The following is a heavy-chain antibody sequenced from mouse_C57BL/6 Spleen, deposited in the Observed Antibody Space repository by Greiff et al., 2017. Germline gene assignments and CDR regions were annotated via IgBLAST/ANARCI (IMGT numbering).Heavy chain of an antibody. J-gene: IGHJ1*03. CDR1: GYAFSSSW. CDR3: ARRGRSGYFDV. D-gene: IGHD1-1*01. Sequence: QVQLQQSGPELVKPGASVKISCKASGYAFSSSWMNWVKPRPGKGLEWIGRIYPGDGDTNYNGKFKGKATLTADKSSSTAYMQLSSLTSEDSAVYFCARRGRSGYFDVWGTGTTVTVSS. V-gene: IGHV1-82*01. CDR2: IYPGDGDT.